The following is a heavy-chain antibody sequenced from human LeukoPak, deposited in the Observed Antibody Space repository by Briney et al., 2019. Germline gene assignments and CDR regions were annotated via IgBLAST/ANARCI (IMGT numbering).Heavy chain of an antibody. CDR2: ISYSTSEV. Sequence: GGSLRLSCAVSGFIFSSYAMNWVRQAPGKGLEWISYISYSTSEVAYADSVKGRFTISRDNAKDSVYLQMNGLRDGDTAVYYCARESWGSFRWGQGTLVTVSS. CDR3: ARESWGSFR. J-gene: IGHJ4*02. CDR1: GFIFSSYA. D-gene: IGHD3-16*02. V-gene: IGHV3-48*02.